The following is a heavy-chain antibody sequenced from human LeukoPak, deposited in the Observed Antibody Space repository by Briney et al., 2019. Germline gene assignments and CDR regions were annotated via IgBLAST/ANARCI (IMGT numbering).Heavy chain of an antibody. CDR3: ARVLVTALEYYFDY. CDR2: IYYSGST. J-gene: IGHJ4*02. CDR1: GGSISSYY. Sequence: SETLSLTCTVSGGSISSYYWGWIRQPPGKGLEWIGYIYYSGSTNYNPSLKSRVTISVDTSKNQFSLKLSSVTAADTAVYYCARVLVTALEYYFDYWGQGTLVTVSS. V-gene: IGHV4-59*01. D-gene: IGHD3-3*01.